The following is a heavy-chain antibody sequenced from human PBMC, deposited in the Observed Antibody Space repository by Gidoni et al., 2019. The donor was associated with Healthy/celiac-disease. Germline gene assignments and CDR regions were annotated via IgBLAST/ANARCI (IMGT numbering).Heavy chain of an antibody. D-gene: IGHD5-18*01. V-gene: IGHV4-59*01. CDR2: IYYSGST. CDR3: ARGGAPGAITAMADIDY. J-gene: IGHJ4*02. Sequence: QVQLQESGPGLVKPSETLSLTCTVSGGSISSYYWSWIRQPPGKGLEWIGYIYYSGSTNYNPSLKSRVTISVDTSKNQFSLKLSSVTAADTAVYYCARGGAPGAITAMADIDYWGQGTLVTVSS. CDR1: GGSISSYY.